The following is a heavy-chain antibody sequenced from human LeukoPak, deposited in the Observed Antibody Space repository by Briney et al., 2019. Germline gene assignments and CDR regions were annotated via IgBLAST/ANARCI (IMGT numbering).Heavy chain of an antibody. CDR3: ARHYCSGGSCKPDY. CDR1: GVSLTTYY. D-gene: IGHD2-15*01. CDR2: ISYTGST. V-gene: IGHV4-59*08. J-gene: IGHJ4*02. Sequence: SETLSLTCTVSGVSLTTYYWTWIRQPPGKGLEFIGYISYTGSTSYSPSLKSRVTISLDTSKNQFSLKLTSVTAADTAVYYCARHYCSGGSCKPDYWGQGTLVTASS.